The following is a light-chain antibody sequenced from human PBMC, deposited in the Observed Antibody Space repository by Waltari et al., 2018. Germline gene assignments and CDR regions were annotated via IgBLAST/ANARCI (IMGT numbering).Light chain of an antibody. Sequence: QSALTQPASVSGSPGQSITLSCTGTSSDVGTYNYVSWYQQFPGKAPKLVIYDVSDRPSGISTRVSGSKSGNTASLTISGLQAEDEAVYYCSSYLSSSTLERIFGGGTKLTVL. CDR3: SSYLSSSTLERI. CDR1: SSDVGTYNY. J-gene: IGLJ2*01. V-gene: IGLV2-14*03. CDR2: DVS.